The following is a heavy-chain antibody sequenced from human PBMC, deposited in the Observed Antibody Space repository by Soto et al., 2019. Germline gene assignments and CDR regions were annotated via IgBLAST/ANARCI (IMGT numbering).Heavy chain of an antibody. CDR1: GFTFSTYA. CDR3: AKLGYCYSASCSGFDY. V-gene: IGHV3-23*01. J-gene: IGHJ4*02. CDR2: VSGGAFSS. Sequence: EVWLLESGGGLVQPGGSLRLSCAASGFTFSTYAMTWVRQAPGKGLEWVSTVSGGAFSSYYADSVKGRFTISRDNSKNTLYLQMDSLRAEDTAVYYCAKLGYCYSASCSGFDYWGQGTLVTVSS. D-gene: IGHD2-2*01.